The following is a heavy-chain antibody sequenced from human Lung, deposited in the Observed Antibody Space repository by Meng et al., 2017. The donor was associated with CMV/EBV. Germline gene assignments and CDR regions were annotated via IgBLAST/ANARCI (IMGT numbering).Heavy chain of an antibody. V-gene: IGHV4-39*01. CDR2: VVYSGTT. D-gene: IGHD1-14*01. CDR1: GGSISSSSYY. J-gene: IGHJ4*02. Sequence: QLRLQGSGPGLVKPSETLPLTCTVSGGSISSSSYYWAWIRQPPGEGLEWIGSVVYSGTTYYTSSLKSRVSISVDTSKNQFSLKLSSVTAADTAVYYCARHHHSPTFDYWGQGTLVTVSS. CDR3: ARHHHSPTFDY.